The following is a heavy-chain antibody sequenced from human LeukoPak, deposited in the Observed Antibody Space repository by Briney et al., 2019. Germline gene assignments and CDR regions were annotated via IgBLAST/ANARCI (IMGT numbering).Heavy chain of an antibody. V-gene: IGHV4-59*01. D-gene: IGHD4-17*01. CDR2: IYYSGST. CDR3: ARVVLDGDPSYYYYMDV. J-gene: IGHJ6*03. Sequence: PSETLSLTCTVSGGSISSYYWSWIRQPPGKGLECIGYIYYSGSTNYNPSLKSRVTISVDTSKNQFSLKLSSVTAADTAVYYCARVVLDGDPSYYYYMDVWGKGTTVTVSS. CDR1: GGSISSYY.